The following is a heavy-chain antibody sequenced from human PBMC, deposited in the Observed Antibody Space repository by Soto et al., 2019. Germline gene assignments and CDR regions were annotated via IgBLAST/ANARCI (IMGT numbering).Heavy chain of an antibody. CDR3: ARVDRGYCSGGSCYWVVNFDY. CDR2: MNPNSGNT. V-gene: IGHV1-8*01. J-gene: IGHJ4*02. Sequence: GASVKVSCKASGYTFTSYDINWVRQATGQGLEWMGWMNPNSGNTGYAQKFQGRVTMTRNTSISTAYMELSSLRSEDTAVYYCARVDRGYCSGGSCYWVVNFDYWGQGTLVTVSS. D-gene: IGHD2-15*01. CDR1: GYTFTSYD.